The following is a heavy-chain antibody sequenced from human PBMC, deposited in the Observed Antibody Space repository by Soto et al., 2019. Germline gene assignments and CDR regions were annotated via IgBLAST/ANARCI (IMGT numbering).Heavy chain of an antibody. CDR3: ARQAVVPAALSGMDV. Sequence: GESLKISCKGSGYSFTSYWIGWARQMPGKGLEWMGIIYPGDSDTRYSPSFQGQVTISADKSISTAYLQWSSLKASDTAMYYCARQAVVPAALSGMDVWGQGTTVTVSS. CDR2: IYPGDSDT. D-gene: IGHD2-2*01. V-gene: IGHV5-51*01. J-gene: IGHJ6*02. CDR1: GYSFTSYW.